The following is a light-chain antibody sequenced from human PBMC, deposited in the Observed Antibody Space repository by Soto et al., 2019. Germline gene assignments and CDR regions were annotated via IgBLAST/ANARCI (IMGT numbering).Light chain of an antibody. CDR2: KDS. CDR1: ELSKQY. Sequence: SFELTQTPSVSVPPGQTARITCSGDELSKQYVYWYQQKPGQAPVLVIYKDSERASGIPERFSASSSGTTVTLTISGVRAEDEADYYCQSSDDTGNYYLFGTGTKVTVL. CDR3: QSSDDTGNYYL. J-gene: IGLJ1*01. V-gene: IGLV3-25*02.